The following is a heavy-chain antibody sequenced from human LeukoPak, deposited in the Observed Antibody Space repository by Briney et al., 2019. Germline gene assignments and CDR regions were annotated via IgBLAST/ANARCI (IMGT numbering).Heavy chain of an antibody. Sequence: GGSLRLSCAASGFTFDDYAMHWVRQAPGKGLEWVSGISWNSGSIGYADSVKGRFTISRDNAKNSLYLQMNSLGAEDTALYYCAKESGSGRTYYYYYMDVWGKGTTVTISS. CDR2: ISWNSGSI. D-gene: IGHD3-10*01. V-gene: IGHV3-9*01. CDR1: GFTFDDYA. CDR3: AKESGSGRTYYYYYMDV. J-gene: IGHJ6*03.